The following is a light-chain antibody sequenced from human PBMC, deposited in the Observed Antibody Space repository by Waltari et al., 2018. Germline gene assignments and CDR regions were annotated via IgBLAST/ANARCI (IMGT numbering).Light chain of an antibody. CDR1: QSVRNN. CDR2: GAS. CDR3: QQYNNWPPWT. J-gene: IGKJ1*01. V-gene: IGKV3-15*01. Sequence: ELVSTPSAATLSVSQGDRDTLSCRASQSVRNNLVWYQQKPGQAPRLLIYGASTRVTGIPARFSGSGSRTEFTLTISSLQSEDFAVYYCQQYNNWPPWTFGQGTKVEIK.